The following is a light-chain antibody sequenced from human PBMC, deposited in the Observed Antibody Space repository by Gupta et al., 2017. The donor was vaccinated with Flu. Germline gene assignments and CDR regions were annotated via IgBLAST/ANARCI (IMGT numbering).Light chain of an antibody. CDR1: QSVSSY. Sequence: ELVLTQSPATLSLSPGERATLSCRASQSVSSYLAWYQQKPGQAPRLLIYDASNRATGIPARFSGSGSGTDFTLTISSREPEDFAVYYCQQHSYWPQITFGQGTRLEIK. J-gene: IGKJ5*01. V-gene: IGKV3-11*01. CDR3: QQHSYWPQIT. CDR2: DAS.